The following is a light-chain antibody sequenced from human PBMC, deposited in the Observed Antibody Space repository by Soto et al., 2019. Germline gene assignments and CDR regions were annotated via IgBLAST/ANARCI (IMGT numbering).Light chain of an antibody. CDR3: CSYAGSYSYV. CDR2: DVS. J-gene: IGLJ1*01. CDR1: SSDVGGYNY. V-gene: IGLV2-11*01. Sequence: QSALTQPRSVSGSPGQSVTISCTGTSSDVGGYNYVSWYQEQPGKAPKLMIYDVSKRPSGVPDRFSGSKSGNTASLTISGLQAEAEADYYCCSYAGSYSYVFGNGTKFTV.